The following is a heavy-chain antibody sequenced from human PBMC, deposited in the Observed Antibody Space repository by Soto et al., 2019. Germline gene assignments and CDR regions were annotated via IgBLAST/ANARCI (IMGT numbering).Heavy chain of an antibody. CDR1: EDNLKNHD. CDR2: IYDSGST. J-gene: IGHJ4*02. D-gene: IGHD3-22*01. CDR3: ARDPEDEDSGYYRPSHFDY. V-gene: IGHV4-59*11. Sequence: SETQSHTCSVSEDNLKNHDWSWIRHSPGKGLEWIGNIYDSGSTNYSPALKSRVSMSVDTSKNLFSLKMNSVTAADTAVYYCARDPEDEDSGYYRPSHFDYWGQGTPVTVSS.